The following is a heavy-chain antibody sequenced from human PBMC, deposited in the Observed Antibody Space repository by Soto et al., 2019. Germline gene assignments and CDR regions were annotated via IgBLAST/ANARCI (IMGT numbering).Heavy chain of an antibody. J-gene: IGHJ4*02. D-gene: IGHD6-13*01. Sequence: QVPLMESGGGVVQPGRSLRLSCAASGFIFSSDGMHWVRQAPGKGLEWVAFISDDGTQKYYSESVKGRFTISRDDSRNTVYLQMNCLRTEDTAVFYCVKDRSGSWTFDYWGQGTLVIVSS. V-gene: IGHV3-30*18. CDR2: ISDDGTQK. CDR3: VKDRSGSWTFDY. CDR1: GFIFSSDG.